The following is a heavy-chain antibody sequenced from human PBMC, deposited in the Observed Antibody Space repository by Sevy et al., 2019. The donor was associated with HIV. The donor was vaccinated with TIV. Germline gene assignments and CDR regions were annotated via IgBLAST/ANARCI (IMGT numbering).Heavy chain of an antibody. J-gene: IGHJ5*02. V-gene: IGHV3-7*01. D-gene: IGHD3-16*01. CDR1: GFTFSSYW. CDR2: IKQDGSES. Sequence: GGSLRLSCAASGFTFSSYWMNWIRQAPGKGLEWVANIKQDGSESYYVDSVKGRFTISRDNAKNSLYLEMNTLRAEDTAAYYCATSGGETWGQGTLVTVSS. CDR3: ATSGGET.